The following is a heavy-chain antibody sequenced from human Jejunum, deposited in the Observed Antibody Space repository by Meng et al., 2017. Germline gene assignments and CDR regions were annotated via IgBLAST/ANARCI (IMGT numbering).Heavy chain of an antibody. CDR3: ARAYCSGGYCYKDY. CDR2: ISYDGNNK. Sequence: GGSLRLSCAASGFTFSSFAMHWVRQAPGRGLEWVAVISYDGNNKFYADSVKGRFTISRDNSKNTLYLQMNSLRAEDTSVYYCARAYCSGGYCYKDYWGQGTRVTVSS. J-gene: IGHJ4*02. V-gene: IGHV3-30*01. CDR1: GFTFSSFA. D-gene: IGHD2-15*01.